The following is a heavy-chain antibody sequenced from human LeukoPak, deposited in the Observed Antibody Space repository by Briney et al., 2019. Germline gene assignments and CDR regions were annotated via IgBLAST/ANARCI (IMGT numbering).Heavy chain of an antibody. CDR3: ARDIATAGHLAFDY. CDR2: ISSSGYYI. V-gene: IGHV3-21*01. CDR1: GFTFSTYT. Sequence: GGSLRLSCAASGFTFSTYTMNGVRQAPGKGLEWVSSISSSGYYIYYADSVKGRFTISRDNAKNSLYLQMNSLRAEDTAVYYCARDIATAGHLAFDYWGQGILVTASS. D-gene: IGHD6-13*01. J-gene: IGHJ4*02.